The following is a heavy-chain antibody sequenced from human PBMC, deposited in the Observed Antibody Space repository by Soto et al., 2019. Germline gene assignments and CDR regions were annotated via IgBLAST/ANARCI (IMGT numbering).Heavy chain of an antibody. Sequence: QVQLVQSGAEVKKPGASVKVSCKASGYTFTNFGISWVRQAPGQGLECMGWISAYNGNTNYAQKFQSSITVXTDTSTSTAYMEVRSLRFDDTAVYYCARGVTPIDYWGQGTLVTVSS. V-gene: IGHV1-18*01. J-gene: IGHJ4*02. CDR3: ARGVTPIDY. D-gene: IGHD2-21*02. CDR1: GYTFTNFG. CDR2: ISAYNGNT.